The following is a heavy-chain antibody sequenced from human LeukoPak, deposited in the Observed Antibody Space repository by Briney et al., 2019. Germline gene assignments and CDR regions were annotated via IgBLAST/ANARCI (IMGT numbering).Heavy chain of an antibody. CDR2: ISXNGGST. CDR1: FTXXXXA. CDR3: VRGPGVTYYYYYYMDV. D-gene: IGHD2-21*02. Sequence: FTXXXXAXXXVRQAPXKGRXXXXAISXNGGSTYYANSVKDRFTISRDNSKNTLYLQMGSLRAEDMAVYYCVRGPGVTYYYYYYMDVWGKGTTVTVSS. J-gene: IGHJ6*03. V-gene: IGHV3-64*01.